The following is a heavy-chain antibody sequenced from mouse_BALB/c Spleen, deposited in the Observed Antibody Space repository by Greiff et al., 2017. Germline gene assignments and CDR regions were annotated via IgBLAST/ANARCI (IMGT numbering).Heavy chain of an antibody. CDR3: ARGGITTGAWFAY. CDR1: GYTFTDYV. Sequence: QVQLKQSGPELVKPGASVKMSCKASGYTFTDYVISWVKQRTGQGLEWIGEIYPGSGSTYYNEKFKGKATLTADKSSNTAYMQLSSLTSEDSAVYFCARGGITTGAWFAYWGQGTLVTVSA. J-gene: IGHJ3*01. D-gene: IGHD2-4*01. V-gene: IGHV1-77*01. CDR2: IYPGSGST.